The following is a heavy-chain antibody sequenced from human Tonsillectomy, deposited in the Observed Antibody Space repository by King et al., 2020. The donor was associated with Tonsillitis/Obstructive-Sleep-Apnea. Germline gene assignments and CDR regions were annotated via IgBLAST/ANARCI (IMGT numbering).Heavy chain of an antibody. Sequence: QLVQSGGGLIQPGGSLRLSCAASGFIVNSDYMSWVRQAPGKGLEWVSVIYSGGSAYYADSVKGQFTISRDNSKNTLYLQINSLRAEDTAVYYCARATGYDFFPFESWGQGTLVTVSS. V-gene: IGHV3-53*01. J-gene: IGHJ4*02. CDR2: IYSGGSA. CDR3: ARATGYDFFPFES. D-gene: IGHD3-3*01. CDR1: GFIVNSDY.